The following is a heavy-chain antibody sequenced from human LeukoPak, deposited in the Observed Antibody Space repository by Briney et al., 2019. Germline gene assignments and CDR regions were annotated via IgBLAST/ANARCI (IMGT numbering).Heavy chain of an antibody. V-gene: IGHV3-23*01. CDR2: ISFIIST. J-gene: IGHJ3*02. CDR3: AKGTSSLNYDAFDI. CDR1: GFNFSSFG. D-gene: IGHD6-19*01. Sequence: GGSLRLSCAASGFNFSSFGVNWVRQDPGKGLEWVSGISFIISTWSAGSVKGRFTISRDNSKNTVYLQMNSLRDDDTAVYYCAKGTSSLNYDAFDIWGQGTLVTVSS.